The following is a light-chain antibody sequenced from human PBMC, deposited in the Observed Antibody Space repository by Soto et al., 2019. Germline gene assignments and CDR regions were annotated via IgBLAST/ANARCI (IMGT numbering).Light chain of an antibody. J-gene: IGLJ1*01. Sequence: QSALTQPRSVSGSPGQSVTISCTGTSSDVGCYNFVSWYQQHPGKAPKLMIYDVSKRPSGVPDRFSGSKSGNTASLTISGLQAEDAADYYCCSYAGSYTWVFGTGTKLTVL. CDR3: CSYAGSYTWV. V-gene: IGLV2-11*01. CDR2: DVS. CDR1: SSDVGCYNF.